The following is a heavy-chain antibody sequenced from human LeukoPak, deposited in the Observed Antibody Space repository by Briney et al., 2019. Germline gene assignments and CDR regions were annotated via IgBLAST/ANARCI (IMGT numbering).Heavy chain of an antibody. CDR2: INHSGST. V-gene: IGHV4-34*01. CDR3: ARIVVVPAAMRGYYYDYGMDV. D-gene: IGHD2-2*01. J-gene: IGHJ6*04. CDR1: GGSFSGYY. Sequence: SQTLSLTCAIYGGSFSGYYWSWIRQPPGKGLEWIGEINHSGSTNYNPSLKSRVTISVDTSKNQFSLKLSSVTAADTAVYYCARIVVVPAAMRGYYYDYGMDVWGKGTTITVSS.